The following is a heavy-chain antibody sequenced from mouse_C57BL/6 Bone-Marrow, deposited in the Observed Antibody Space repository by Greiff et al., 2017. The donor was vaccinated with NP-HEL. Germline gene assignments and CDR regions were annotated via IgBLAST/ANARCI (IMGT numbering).Heavy chain of an antibody. J-gene: IGHJ1*03. CDR2: IWSGGST. D-gene: IGHD4-1*01. CDR1: GFSLTSYG. Sequence: VHLVESGPGLVQPSQSLSITCTVSGFSLTSYGVHWVRQSPGKGLEWLGVIWSGGSTDYNAAFISRLSISKDNSKSQVFFKMNSLQADDTAIYYCARKGNWDGWYFDVWGTGTTVTVSS. CDR3: ARKGNWDGWYFDV. V-gene: IGHV2-2*01.